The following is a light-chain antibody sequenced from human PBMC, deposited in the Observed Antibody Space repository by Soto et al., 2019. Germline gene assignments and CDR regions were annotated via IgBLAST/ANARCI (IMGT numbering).Light chain of an antibody. V-gene: IGLV7-46*01. Sequence: QAVVTQEPSLSVSPGGTVTLTCGSRTGPVTSGHYPYWFQQKPGQAPRTLIYDTSNKHSWTPARFSGSLLGGKAALILSGAQPEDEATYYCFLSDDAARGVFGGGTQLTVL. CDR3: FLSDDAARGV. J-gene: IGLJ2*01. CDR1: TGPVTSGHY. CDR2: DTS.